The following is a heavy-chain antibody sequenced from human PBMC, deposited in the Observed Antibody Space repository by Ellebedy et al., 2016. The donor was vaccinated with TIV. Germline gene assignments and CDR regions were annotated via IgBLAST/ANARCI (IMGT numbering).Heavy chain of an antibody. CDR3: ARGGDGYIHY. CDR1: GGSISSGDYY. Sequence: MPSETLSLTCTVSGGSISSGDYYWSWIRQPPGKGLEWIGYIYYSGNTYHNPSLKCRVTISVDTSKNQFSLKLSSVTAADTAVYYCARGGDGYIHYWGQGTLVTVSS. CDR2: IYYSGNT. D-gene: IGHD5-24*01. J-gene: IGHJ4*02. V-gene: IGHV4-30-4*01.